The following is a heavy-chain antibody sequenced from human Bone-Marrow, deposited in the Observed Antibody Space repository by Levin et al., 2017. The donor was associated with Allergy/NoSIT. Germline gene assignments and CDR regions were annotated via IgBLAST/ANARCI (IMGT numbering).Heavy chain of an antibody. CDR3: ARAIYSSSWYDYYYYGMDV. V-gene: IGHV3-74*03. CDR1: GFIFSGHW. J-gene: IGHJ6*02. Sequence: PGGSLRLSCAASGFIFSGHWMHWVRQAPGKGLVWVSRINTEGTSRTYVASVEGRFVISRDNAKNTLYLQMNSLRVEDTAVYYCARAIYSSSWYDYYYYGMDVWGQGTTVTVSS. CDR2: INTEGTSR. D-gene: IGHD6-13*01.